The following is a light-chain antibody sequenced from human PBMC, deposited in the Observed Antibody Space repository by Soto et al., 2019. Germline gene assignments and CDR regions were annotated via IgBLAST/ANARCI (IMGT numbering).Light chain of an antibody. CDR2: RAS. CDR3: QQYYISPRT. Sequence: EIVLTQSPGTLSLSPGERVTLSCRASHSVGSNYLAWYQQKPCQAPRLLIYRASTRATGIPDRFSGRGSGTDFTLTISRLEPEDFAVYYCQQYYISPRTFGGGTKVEIK. V-gene: IGKV3-20*01. J-gene: IGKJ4*01. CDR1: HSVGSNY.